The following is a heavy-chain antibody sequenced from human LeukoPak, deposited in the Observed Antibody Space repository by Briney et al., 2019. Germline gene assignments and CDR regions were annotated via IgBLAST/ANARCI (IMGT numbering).Heavy chain of an antibody. CDR3: AREKGIVAGLYYYYGMDV. CDR2: IYYSGST. J-gene: IGHJ6*02. V-gene: IGHV4-59*01. CDR1: GGSISSYY. D-gene: IGHD6-19*01. Sequence: SETLSLTCTVSGGSISSYYWSWIRQPPGKGLEWIGYIYYSGSTNYNPSLKSRVTISVDTSKNQFSLRLSSVTAADTAVYYCAREKGIVAGLYYYYGMDVWGQGTTVTVSS.